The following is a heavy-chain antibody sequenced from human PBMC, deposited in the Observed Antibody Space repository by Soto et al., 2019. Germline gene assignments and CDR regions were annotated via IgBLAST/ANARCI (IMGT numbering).Heavy chain of an antibody. J-gene: IGHJ5*02. D-gene: IGHD3-22*01. CDR2: ISSSSYI. CDR1: GFTFSSYS. V-gene: IGHV3-21*01. Sequence: EVQLVESGGGLVKPGGSLRLSCAASGFTFSSYSMNWVRQAPGKGLEWVSSISSSSYIYYADSVKGRFTISRDNAKNSLYLQMNSLRAEDTAVYYCARGLYYYDSSGYYSPWGQGTLVTVSS. CDR3: ARGLYYYDSSGYYSP.